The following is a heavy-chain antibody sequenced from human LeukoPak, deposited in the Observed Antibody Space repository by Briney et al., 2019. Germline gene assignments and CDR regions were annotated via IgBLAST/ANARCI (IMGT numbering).Heavy chain of an antibody. D-gene: IGHD1-26*01. J-gene: IGHJ3*02. CDR3: AKGPVSGSYHPHAFDI. CDR1: GFTFNSYG. CDR2: IRYDGSNK. Sequence: GGSLRLSCAASGFTFNSYGMHWVRQAPGKGLEWVAFIRYDGSNKYYADSVKGRFTISRDNSKNTLYLQMNSLRAEDTAVYYCAKGPVSGSYHPHAFDIWGQGTMVTVSS. V-gene: IGHV3-30*02.